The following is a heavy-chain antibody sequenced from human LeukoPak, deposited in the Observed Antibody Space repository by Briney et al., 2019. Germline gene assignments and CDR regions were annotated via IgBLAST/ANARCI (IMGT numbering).Heavy chain of an antibody. V-gene: IGHV7-4-1*02. CDR3: ARGDYETHGYQTR. CDR2: INTNTGNP. CDR1: GYIFTSYV. Sequence: ASVKVSCKTSGYIFTSYVLHWVRQAPGQGLEWMGWINTNTGNPTYAQGFTGRFVFSLDTSVSTAYLQISSLKADDTAMYYCARGDYETHGYQTRWGQGTLVTVSS. D-gene: IGHD3-22*01. J-gene: IGHJ4*02.